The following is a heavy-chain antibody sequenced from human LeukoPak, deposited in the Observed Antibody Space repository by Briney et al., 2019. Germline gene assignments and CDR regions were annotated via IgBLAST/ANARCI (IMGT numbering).Heavy chain of an antibody. J-gene: IGHJ6*02. D-gene: IGHD3-3*01. CDR3: ARAKIPPWYYDFWSGYYGMDV. CDR1: GFTFGSYS. CDR2: ISSSSSYI. Sequence: GGSLRLSCAASGFTFGSYSMNWVRQAPGKGLEWVSSISSSSSYIYYADSVKGRFTISRDNAKNSLYLQMNSLRAEDTAVYYCARAKIPPWYYDFWSGYYGMDVWGQGTTVTVSS. V-gene: IGHV3-21*01.